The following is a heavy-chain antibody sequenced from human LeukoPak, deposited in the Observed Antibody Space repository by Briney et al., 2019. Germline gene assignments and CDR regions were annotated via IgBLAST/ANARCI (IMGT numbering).Heavy chain of an antibody. CDR2: IKSKTDGGTT. Sequence: GGSLRLSCAASGFTFSNAWMSWVRQAPGKGLEWVGRIKSKTDGGTTDYAAPVKGRFTISRDDSKNTLYLQMNSLKTEDTAVYYCTTFSSNDFWSGYWPGYYYYMDVWGKGTTVTVSS. V-gene: IGHV3-15*01. D-gene: IGHD3-3*01. CDR3: TTFSSNDFWSGYWPGYYYYMDV. J-gene: IGHJ6*03. CDR1: GFTFSNAW.